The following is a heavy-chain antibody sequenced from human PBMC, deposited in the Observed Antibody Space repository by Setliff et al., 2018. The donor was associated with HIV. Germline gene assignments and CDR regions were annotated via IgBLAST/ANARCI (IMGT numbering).Heavy chain of an antibody. CDR2: VSYSGDT. J-gene: IGHJ3*01. CDR1: GGSMSGYY. Sequence: PSETLSLTCSVSGGSMSGYYWSWIRQPPGRGLEWIGYVSYSGDTNYNPSLKSRVTISVDTSKDQFSLKLSSVTAADTAVYYCARHGFNMLMGMDVFDLWGPGTMVTVSS. V-gene: IGHV4-59*08. D-gene: IGHD3-10*02. CDR3: ARHGFNMLMGMDVFDL.